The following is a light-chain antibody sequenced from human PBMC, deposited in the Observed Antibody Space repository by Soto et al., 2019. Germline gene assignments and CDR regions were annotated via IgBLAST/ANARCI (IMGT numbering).Light chain of an antibody. CDR1: QSVRSNY. CDR2: GAS. J-gene: IGKJ2*01. CDR3: QQYGGSPYT. Sequence: EIVLTQSPGTLSLSPGERATLSCRASQSVRSNYLAWYQQKPGQAPRLLIYGASSRATGLPDRFSGTGSGTDFTLTISRLEPEDSAVYYCQQYGGSPYTFGQGTKLEIK. V-gene: IGKV3-20*01.